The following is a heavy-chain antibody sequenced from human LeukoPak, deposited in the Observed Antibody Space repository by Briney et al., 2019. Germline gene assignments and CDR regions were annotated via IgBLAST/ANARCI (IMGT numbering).Heavy chain of an antibody. Sequence: SETLSLTCAVYGESLNSYYWSWVRQPPGEGLEWIGEIYESGTTKYNPSLKSRVTISMVPSKQQFSLRLSSVTAADTAVYYCARGAWATRLASWGLGTPVIVSS. CDR2: IYESGTT. V-gene: IGHV4-34*01. CDR1: GESLNSYY. D-gene: IGHD2-15*01. J-gene: IGHJ4*02. CDR3: ARGAWATRLAS.